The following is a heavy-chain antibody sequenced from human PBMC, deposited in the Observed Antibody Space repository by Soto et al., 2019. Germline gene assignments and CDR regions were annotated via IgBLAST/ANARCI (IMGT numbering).Heavy chain of an antibody. CDR3: ARGDCVGGTCYSLAGSFYYYMDV. CDR1: GFTFSNYW. J-gene: IGHJ6*03. V-gene: IGHV3-74*01. CDR2: INNDGSVS. D-gene: IGHD2-15*01. Sequence: EVQLVESGGGLVQPGGSLRLSCVASGFTFSNYWMYWVRQAPGEGLVWVSRINNDGSVSSYADSVKGRLTISRDNVMNTLYLQMDSLRAEDTAVYYCARGDCVGGTCYSLAGSFYYYMDVWGKGTTVTVFS.